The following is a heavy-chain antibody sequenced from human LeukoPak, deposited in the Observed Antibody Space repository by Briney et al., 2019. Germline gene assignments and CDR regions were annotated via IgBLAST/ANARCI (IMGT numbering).Heavy chain of an antibody. CDR2: ISSSSSYI. Sequence: GGSLRLSCAASGFTFSSYSMNWVRQAPRKGLEWVSSISSSSSYIYYADSVKGRFTISRDNAKNSLYLQMNSLRAEDTAVYYCARDQSGSGYYYYYYGMDVWGQGTTATVSS. J-gene: IGHJ6*02. V-gene: IGHV3-21*01. CDR1: GFTFSSYS. CDR3: ARDQSGSGYYYYYYGMDV. D-gene: IGHD3-22*01.